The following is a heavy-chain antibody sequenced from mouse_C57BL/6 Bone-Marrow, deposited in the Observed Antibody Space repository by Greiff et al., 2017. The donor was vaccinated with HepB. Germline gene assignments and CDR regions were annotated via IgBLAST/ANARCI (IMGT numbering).Heavy chain of an antibody. J-gene: IGHJ1*03. Sequence: QVTLKVSGPGILQSSQTLSLTCSFSGFSLSTSGMGVSWIRQPSGKGLEWLAHIYWDDDKRYNPSLQRRLTISKDTSRNQVFLKITSVDTADTATYYCARRKVLLRSTDWYFDVWGTGTTVTVSS. V-gene: IGHV8-12*01. CDR2: IYWDDDK. CDR3: ARRKVLLRSTDWYFDV. CDR1: GFSLSTSGMG. D-gene: IGHD1-1*01.